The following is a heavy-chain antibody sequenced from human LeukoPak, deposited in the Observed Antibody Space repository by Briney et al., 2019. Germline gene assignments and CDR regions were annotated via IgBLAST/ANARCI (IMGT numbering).Heavy chain of an antibody. D-gene: IGHD6-13*01. Sequence: ASVKFSCKASGGTFSSYAISWVRQAPGQGLEWMGGIIPIFGTANYAQKFQGRVTITADESTSTAYMELSSLRSEDTAVYYCARDRVRGSSWHFDYWGQGTLVTVSS. CDR1: GGTFSSYA. CDR2: IIPIFGTA. CDR3: ARDRVRGSSWHFDY. V-gene: IGHV1-69*13. J-gene: IGHJ4*02.